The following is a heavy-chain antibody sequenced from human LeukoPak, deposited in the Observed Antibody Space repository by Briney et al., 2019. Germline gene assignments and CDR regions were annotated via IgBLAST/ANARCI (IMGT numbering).Heavy chain of an antibody. V-gene: IGHV1-58*02. CDR2: IVVGSGNT. CDR1: GFTFTSSA. J-gene: IGHJ4*02. D-gene: IGHD1-26*01. CDR3: AAGWSYSGHFDY. Sequence: GASVKVSCKASGFTFTSSAMQWVRQARGQRLECIGWIVVGSGNTNYAQKFQERVTITRDMSTSTAYMELSSLRSEDTAVYYCAAGWSYSGHFDYWGQGTLVTVSS.